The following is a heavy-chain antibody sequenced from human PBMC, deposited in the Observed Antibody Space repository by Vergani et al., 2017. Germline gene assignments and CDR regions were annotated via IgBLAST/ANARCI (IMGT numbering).Heavy chain of an antibody. CDR1: GYTFTNYP. CDR2: INTNSGNP. J-gene: IGHJ6*02. CDR3: AGGRQWRLTEYLYGMDV. V-gene: IGHV7-4-1*02. Sequence: QVQLLQSGSELKKPGASVRISCEASGYTFTNYPLIWVRQAPGQGLEFMGWINTNSGNPTYAPGFTGRFVISLDTSVSTAYRQISGLKAEGSAVYYCAGGRQWRLTEYLYGMDVWGQETTVTVSS. D-gene: IGHD6-19*01.